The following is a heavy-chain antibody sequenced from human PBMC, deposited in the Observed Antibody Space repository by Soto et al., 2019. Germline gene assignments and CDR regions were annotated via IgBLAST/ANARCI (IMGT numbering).Heavy chain of an antibody. J-gene: IGHJ4*02. V-gene: IGHV3-73*01. CDR3: TAMAGIDY. D-gene: IGHD6-19*01. CDR2: IRTKTNNYAT. CDR1: GFPFMNVW. Sequence: GGSLRLSCTASGFPFMNVWMSWVRQASGKGLEWVGRIRTKTNNYATAYAASVKGRFTISRDDSKNMAYLQMNSLKTEDTAVYYCTAMAGIDYWGQGTLVTVSS.